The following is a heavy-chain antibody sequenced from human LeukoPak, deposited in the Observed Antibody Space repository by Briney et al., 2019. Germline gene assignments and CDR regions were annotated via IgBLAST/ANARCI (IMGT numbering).Heavy chain of an antibody. J-gene: IGHJ3*02. V-gene: IGHV1-18*01. Sequence: ASVKVSCKASGYTFINHGISWVRQAPGQGLEWMGWVSGLNGNTKYVEKFQGRVTMTTDTSTSTVYMELRSLRSDDTAVYYCARVMGSSWFSNDAFDIWGQGTMVTVSS. D-gene: IGHD6-13*01. CDR1: GYTFINHG. CDR3: ARVMGSSWFSNDAFDI. CDR2: VSGLNGNT.